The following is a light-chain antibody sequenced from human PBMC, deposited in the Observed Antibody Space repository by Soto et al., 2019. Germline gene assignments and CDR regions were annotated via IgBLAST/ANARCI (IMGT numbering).Light chain of an antibody. J-gene: IGKJ4*01. V-gene: IGKV3-15*01. CDR1: QSVSSS. CDR3: HQYYNWPLT. Sequence: EIGMTQSPPNLSVSPGERVTLSCRASQSVSSSLAWYQQKPGQPPRLLFYGASTRATGIPARFSGSGSGTDFTLTISCRQSEYFAVFYCHQYYNWPLTFAGGTKVDIK. CDR2: GAS.